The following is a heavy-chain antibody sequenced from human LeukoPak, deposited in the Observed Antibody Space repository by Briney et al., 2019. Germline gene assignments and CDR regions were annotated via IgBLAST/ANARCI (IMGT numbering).Heavy chain of an antibody. CDR1: GGSFSGYY. Sequence: PSETLSLTCAVYGGSFSGYYWGWIRQPPGKGLEWIGEINHSGSTNYNPSLKSRVTISVDTSKNQFSLKLSSVTAADTAVYYCARRADWGYNYYYYYYMDVWGKGTTVTVSS. D-gene: IGHD7-27*01. CDR3: ARRADWGYNYYYYYYMDV. J-gene: IGHJ6*03. CDR2: INHSGST. V-gene: IGHV4-34*01.